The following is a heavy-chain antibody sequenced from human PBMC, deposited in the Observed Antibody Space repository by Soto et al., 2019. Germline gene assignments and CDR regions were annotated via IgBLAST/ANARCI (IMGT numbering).Heavy chain of an antibody. D-gene: IGHD7-27*01. Sequence: QVQLVQSGAEVKKPGPSVKVSCKASGYTFTDYDITWFRQATGQGLEWMGWMNPNNGSTGYAQNFQGRVTMTRSTSISTAYMELSTLRSEDTAVYYCAKGPRNWGVDYWGQGTLVTVSS. CDR1: GYTFTDYD. V-gene: IGHV1-8*01. CDR2: MNPNNGST. J-gene: IGHJ4*02. CDR3: AKGPRNWGVDY.